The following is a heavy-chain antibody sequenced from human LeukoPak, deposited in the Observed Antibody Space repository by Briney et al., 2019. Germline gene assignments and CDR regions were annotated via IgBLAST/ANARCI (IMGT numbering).Heavy chain of an antibody. CDR1: GGSISSSSYY. Sequence: PSETLFLTCTVSGGSISSSSYYWGWIRQPPGKGLEWIGEINHSGSTNYNPSLKSRVTMSVDTSKNHFSLKLTSVTAADTAVYYCARGGWYSGRDWGQGTLVTVSS. J-gene: IGHJ4*02. V-gene: IGHV4-39*02. CDR2: INHSGST. CDR3: ARGGWYSGRD. D-gene: IGHD6-19*01.